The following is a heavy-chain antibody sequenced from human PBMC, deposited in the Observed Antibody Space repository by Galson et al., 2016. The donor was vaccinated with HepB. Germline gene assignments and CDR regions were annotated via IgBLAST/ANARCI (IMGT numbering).Heavy chain of an antibody. D-gene: IGHD6-19*01. V-gene: IGHV4-34*01. CDR2: VNPGGST. CDR3: ARDGRLTSGLDY. Sequence: ETLSLTCAVYGGSFSGFYWSWIRQSPGKGLQWIGEVNPGGSTHYNPSLKSRVTISADTSKNHFSLKLSAVTAEDTAVYYCARDGRLTSGLDYWGQGALVTVSS. CDR1: GGSFSGFY. J-gene: IGHJ4*02.